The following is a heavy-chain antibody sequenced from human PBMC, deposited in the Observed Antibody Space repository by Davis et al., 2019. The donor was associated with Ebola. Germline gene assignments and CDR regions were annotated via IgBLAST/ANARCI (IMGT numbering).Heavy chain of an antibody. J-gene: IGHJ3*01. V-gene: IGHV4-39*07. D-gene: IGHD2-2*01. CDR2: IFYSGST. CDR1: GDSITNGGYY. Sequence: PSETLSLTCTVSGDSITNGGYYWGWIRQPPGTGLEWIGSIFYSGSTYYNPSLNSRVTISVDTSKNQFSLTQTSVTAADTAFYYCARGGLVPAALYLWGQGTMVTVSS. CDR3: ARGGLVPAALYL.